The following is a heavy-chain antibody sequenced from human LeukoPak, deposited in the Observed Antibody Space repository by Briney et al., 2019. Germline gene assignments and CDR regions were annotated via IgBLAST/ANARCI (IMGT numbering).Heavy chain of an antibody. V-gene: IGHV1-2*02. D-gene: IGHD3-16*01. CDR2: TNPKSGGK. J-gene: IGHJ4*02. Sequence: ASVKVSCKASGYTFTEFYVHWVRQAPGQGLEWMGWTNPKSGGKNYAQKFQGRVTMTRDTTIRTAYMELSTLRSDDTAVYYCARGSHSGGPIPNFDYWGQGTLVTVSS. CDR3: ARGSHSGGPIPNFDY. CDR1: GYTFTEFY.